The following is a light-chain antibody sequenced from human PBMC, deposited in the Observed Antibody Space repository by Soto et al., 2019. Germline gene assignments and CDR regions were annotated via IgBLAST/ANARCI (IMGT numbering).Light chain of an antibody. CDR2: AAS. CDR1: QGIGNN. Sequence: DIQMTQSPSSLSASVGDRVTITCRASQGIGNNLGWFQQKVGRAPKRLIYAASSLEGGVPLRFSVSGSGTEFTLTISGLQPEDCATYYCLQHHTYPYTFGQGTKLEIK. J-gene: IGKJ2*01. CDR3: LQHHTYPYT. V-gene: IGKV1-17*01.